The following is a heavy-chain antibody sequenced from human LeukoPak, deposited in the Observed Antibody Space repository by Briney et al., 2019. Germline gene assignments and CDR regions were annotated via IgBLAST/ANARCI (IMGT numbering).Heavy chain of an antibody. CDR1: SGSISTSNYY. D-gene: IGHD5-18*01. J-gene: IGHJ3*02. CDR3: ARAHSYGYYSGAFDI. CDR2: IFYSGST. Sequence: NPSETLSLTCTVSSGSISTSNYYWGWVRQPPGKALEWIGNIFYSGSTYYSPSLKSRVTISVDTSKNQFSLKLSSVTAADTAVYYCARAHSYGYYSGAFDIWGQGTMVTVSS. V-gene: IGHV4-39*07.